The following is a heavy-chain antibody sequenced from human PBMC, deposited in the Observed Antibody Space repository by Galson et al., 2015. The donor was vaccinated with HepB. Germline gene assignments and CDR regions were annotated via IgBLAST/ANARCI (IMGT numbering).Heavy chain of an antibody. CDR1: GYSFASYW. Sequence: QSGAEVKKPGESLRISCKGSGYSFASYWISWVRQMPGKGLEWMGRIDPSDSYSNYSPSFRGHVTISADKSISTAYLQWSSLKASDTAMYYCARHQGRYFDWLPMAYWGQGTLVTVSS. CDR3: ARHQGRYFDWLPMAY. V-gene: IGHV5-10-1*01. J-gene: IGHJ4*02. CDR2: IDPSDSYS. D-gene: IGHD3-9*01.